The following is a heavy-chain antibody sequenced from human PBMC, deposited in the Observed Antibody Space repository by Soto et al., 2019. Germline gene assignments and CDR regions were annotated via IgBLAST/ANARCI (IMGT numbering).Heavy chain of an antibody. V-gene: IGHV5-51*01. D-gene: IGHD2-15*01. Sequence: PGESMRVSCKGSGYSITSYWSGWVSQMTGKGLEWMGIIYPGDSDTRYSPSFQGQVTISADKSISTAYLQWSSLKASDTAMYYCARQPVVVAADSRTFDIWGQGTMVTV. CDR3: ARQPVVVAADSRTFDI. CDR2: IYPGDSDT. CDR1: GYSITSYW. J-gene: IGHJ3*02.